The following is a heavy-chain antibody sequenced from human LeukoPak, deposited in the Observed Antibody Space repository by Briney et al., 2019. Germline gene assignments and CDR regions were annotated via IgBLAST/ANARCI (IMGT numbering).Heavy chain of an antibody. Sequence: GESLKISCQCSGYSFTNYWIGWVRQMPGKGLEWMGIIYPGDSDTIYSPSFQGQVTISADKSISTAHLQWSSLQASDSVMYYCARRFRYFGSGSFSDYWGQGTLVTVSS. D-gene: IGHD3-10*01. CDR1: GYSFTNYW. V-gene: IGHV5-51*01. CDR2: IYPGDSDT. CDR3: ARRFRYFGSGSFSDY. J-gene: IGHJ4*02.